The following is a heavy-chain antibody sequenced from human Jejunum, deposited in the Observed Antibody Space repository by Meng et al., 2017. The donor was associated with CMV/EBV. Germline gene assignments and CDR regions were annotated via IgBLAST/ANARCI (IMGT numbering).Heavy chain of an antibody. J-gene: IGHJ6*02. Sequence: ADTFSRYTITWVRQAPGQRLEWLGKIIPMLGQTSSAEIFKDRVTISADKFANIAYLELSSLRSDDTAVYYCAREWARDYDYYGMDVWGQGTKVTVSS. V-gene: IGHV1-69*08. CDR1: ADTFSRYT. D-gene: IGHD4/OR15-4a*01. CDR3: AREWARDYDYYGMDV. CDR2: IIPMLGQT.